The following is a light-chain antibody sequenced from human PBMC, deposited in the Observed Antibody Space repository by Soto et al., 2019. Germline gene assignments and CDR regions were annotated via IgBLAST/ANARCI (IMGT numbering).Light chain of an antibody. Sequence: DIQITQSPSTLSASVGDRVTITCRASQSISSWLAWYQQKPGKAPTLLIYGASSLESGFPSRFSGSGSVTEFTLPISSLQPDDFASYYCQQYNSFPCTFGQGTKGEIK. CDR1: QSISSW. CDR2: GAS. CDR3: QQYNSFPCT. V-gene: IGKV1-5*01. J-gene: IGKJ1*01.